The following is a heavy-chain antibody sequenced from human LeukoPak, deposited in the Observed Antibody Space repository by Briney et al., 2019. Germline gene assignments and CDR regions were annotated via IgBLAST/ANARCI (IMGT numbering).Heavy chain of an antibody. J-gene: IGHJ6*02. V-gene: IGHV3-23*01. Sequence: PGGSLRLPCAASGFTFSSYAMSWVRQAPGKGLEWVSAISGSGGSTYYADSVKGRFTISRDNSKNTLYLQMNSLRAEDTAVYYCANTGPYDQTYYYYGMDVWGQGTTVTVSS. CDR1: GFTFSSYA. D-gene: IGHD5-12*01. CDR2: ISGSGGST. CDR3: ANTGPYDQTYYYYGMDV.